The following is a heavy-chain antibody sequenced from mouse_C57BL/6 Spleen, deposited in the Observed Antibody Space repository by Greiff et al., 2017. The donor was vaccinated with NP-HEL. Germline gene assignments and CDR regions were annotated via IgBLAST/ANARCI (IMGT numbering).Heavy chain of an antibody. V-gene: IGHV1-50*01. CDR3: ARGNYGSSYLYAMDY. J-gene: IGHJ4*01. CDR2: IDPSDSYT. D-gene: IGHD1-1*01. Sequence: QVQLQQSGAELVKPGASVKLSCKASGYTFTSYWMQWVKQRPGQGLEWIGEIDPSDSYTNYNQKFKGKATLTVDTSSSTAYMQLSSLTSEDSAVYYCARGNYGSSYLYAMDYWGQGTSVTVSS. CDR1: GYTFTSYW.